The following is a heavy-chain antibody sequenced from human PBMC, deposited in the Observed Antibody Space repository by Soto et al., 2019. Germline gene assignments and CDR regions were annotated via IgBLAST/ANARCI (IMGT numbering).Heavy chain of an antibody. Sequence: QVQLMQSGAEVKKPGASVKVSCKASGDTFTDYYIHWVRQAPGQGLEWMGTVNPSGGHTTYAQHFLGRVTTTRDTSTRPRSMELTSLTSDDTVVYYCARGGHVVVVTAALDYWGQGTLVTVSS. J-gene: IGHJ4*02. CDR3: ARGGHVVVVTAALDY. CDR1: GDTFTDYY. CDR2: VNPSGGHT. D-gene: IGHD2-21*02. V-gene: IGHV1-46*01.